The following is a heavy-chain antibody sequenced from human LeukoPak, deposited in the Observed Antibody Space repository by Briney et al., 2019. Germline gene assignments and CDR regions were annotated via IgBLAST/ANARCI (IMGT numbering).Heavy chain of an antibody. V-gene: IGHV4-59*01. J-gene: IGHJ4*02. D-gene: IGHD3-9*01. CDR2: IFSSGST. CDR1: SGSINHYY. Sequence: KTSETLSLTCTVSSGSINHYYWSWIRQPPGKGLEWIGYIFSSGSTDYNPSLKSRVTISVDTSKNQFSLNLSFVTAADTAVYYCARSLTGNFDYWGQGTLVTVSS. CDR3: ARSLTGNFDY.